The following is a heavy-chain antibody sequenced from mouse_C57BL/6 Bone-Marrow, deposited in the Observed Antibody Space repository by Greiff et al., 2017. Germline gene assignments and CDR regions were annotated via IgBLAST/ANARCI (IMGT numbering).Heavy chain of an antibody. CDR2: IDPDNGDT. Sequence: EVKLQQSGAELVRPGASVKLSCKASGFNFTDDYMPWVQQRPEQGLEWVGWIDPDNGDTEYAQKFQGQATITADTSSNTAYLQLSSLTTTVTAFEYCAVEGDDEWFAYWGQGTLVTVSA. CDR1: GFNFTDDY. CDR3: AVEGDDEWFAY. J-gene: IGHJ3*01. V-gene: IGHV14-4*01. D-gene: IGHD2-2*01.